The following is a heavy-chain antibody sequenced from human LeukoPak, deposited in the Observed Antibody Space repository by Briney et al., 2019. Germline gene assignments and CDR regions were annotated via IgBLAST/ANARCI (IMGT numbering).Heavy chain of an antibody. V-gene: IGHV1-18*01. CDR1: GYTFTSYG. Sequence: ASVKVSCKASGYTFTSYGISWVRQAPGQGLEWMGWISGYNGNTHYAQKLQGRVTMTTDTSTSTAYMELRGLRSDDTAVYYCARGPYCSGGTCYSQYFDYWGQGTLVTVSS. CDR3: ARGPYCSGGTCYSQYFDY. D-gene: IGHD2-15*01. CDR2: ISGYNGNT. J-gene: IGHJ4*02.